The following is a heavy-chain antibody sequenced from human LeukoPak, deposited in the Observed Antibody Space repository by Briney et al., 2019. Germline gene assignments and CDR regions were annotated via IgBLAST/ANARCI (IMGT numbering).Heavy chain of an antibody. CDR2: IYYSGST. J-gene: IGHJ4*02. CDR3: AREVEMATQFDY. V-gene: IGHV4-59*01. CDR1: GGSISSYY. Sequence: SEALSLTCTVSGGSISSYYWSWIRQPPGKGLEWIGYIYYSGSTNYNPSLKSRVTISVDTTKNQYSLKLSFVTAADTAVYYCAREVEMATQFDYWGQGILVTVSS. D-gene: IGHD5-24*01.